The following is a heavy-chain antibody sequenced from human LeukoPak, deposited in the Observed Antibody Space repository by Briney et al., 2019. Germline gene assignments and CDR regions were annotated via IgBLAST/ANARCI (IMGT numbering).Heavy chain of an antibody. CDR2: ISWNSGSI. CDR3: AKEITVYDSSGYHNYFDY. D-gene: IGHD3-22*01. CDR1: GFTFSSYE. V-gene: IGHV3-9*03. Sequence: GGSLRLSCAASGFTFSSYEMNWVRQAPGKGLEWVSGISWNSGSIGYADSVKGRFTISRDNAKNSLYLQMNSLRAEDMALYYCAKEITVYDSSGYHNYFDYWGQGTLVTVSS. J-gene: IGHJ4*02.